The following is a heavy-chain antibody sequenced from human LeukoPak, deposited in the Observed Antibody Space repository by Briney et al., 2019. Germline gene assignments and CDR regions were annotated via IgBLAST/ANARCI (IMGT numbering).Heavy chain of an antibody. D-gene: IGHD3-10*01. CDR1: GFTFNSYW. Sequence: GGSLRLSCAASGFTFNSYWMSWVRQAPGKGLEWVANIKQDGSEKYYVDSVKGRFTISRDNAKNSLYLQMNSLRAEDTAVYYCVRQLGGSGSYWGQGTLVTVSS. CDR3: VRQLGGSGSY. J-gene: IGHJ4*02. CDR2: IKQDGSEK. V-gene: IGHV3-7*01.